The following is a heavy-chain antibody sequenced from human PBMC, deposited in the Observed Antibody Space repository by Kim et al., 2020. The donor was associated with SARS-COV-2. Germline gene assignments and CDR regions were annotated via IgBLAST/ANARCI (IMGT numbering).Heavy chain of an antibody. CDR3: AKYYGDYEESQTELDY. Sequence: GGSLRLSCAASGFTFSSYGMHWVRQAPGKGLEWVAVISYDGSNKYYADSVKGRFTISRDNYKNMLYLQMNSLRAEDTAVYYCAKYYGDYEESQTELDYWGQGTLVTVSS. J-gene: IGHJ4*02. V-gene: IGHV3-30*18. CDR1: GFTFSSYG. CDR2: ISYDGSNK. D-gene: IGHD4-17*01.